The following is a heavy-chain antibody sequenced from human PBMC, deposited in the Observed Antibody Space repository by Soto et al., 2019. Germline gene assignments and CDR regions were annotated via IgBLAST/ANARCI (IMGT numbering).Heavy chain of an antibody. CDR3: AHMYNCISTRCYLRRFDP. CDR2: IYWDDDK. Sequence: QITLKESGPTLVKPTQTLTLTCTFSGFSLSTSGVGVGWIRQPPGKALEWLALIYWDDDKRYNPSLKSRLTNTTDTSKNQVVLTMTIMDPVDTATHYCAHMYNCISTRCYLRRFDPWGQGTLVTVSS. CDR1: GFSLSTSGVG. D-gene: IGHD2-2*01. J-gene: IGHJ5*02. V-gene: IGHV2-5*02.